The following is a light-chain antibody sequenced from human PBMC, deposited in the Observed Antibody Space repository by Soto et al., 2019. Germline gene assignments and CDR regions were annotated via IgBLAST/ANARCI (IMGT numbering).Light chain of an antibody. CDR3: CSYAGSYRDV. J-gene: IGLJ1*01. V-gene: IGLV2-11*01. CDR2: DVS. Sequence: VLTQPRSVSGSPGQSVTISCTGTSSDVGGYNYVSWYQQHPGKAPKLTIYDVSKRPSGVPDRFSGSKSGNTASLTISGLQAEDEADYYCCSYAGSYRDVFGTGTKVTVL. CDR1: SSDVGGYNY.